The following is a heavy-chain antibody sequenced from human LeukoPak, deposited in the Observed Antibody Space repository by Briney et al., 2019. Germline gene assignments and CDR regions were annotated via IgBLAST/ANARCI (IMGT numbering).Heavy chain of an antibody. CDR3: ARDGSYGDYPFDY. V-gene: IGHV3-74*01. J-gene: IGHJ4*02. CDR1: GFTFSSYW. D-gene: IGHD4-17*01. Sequence: PGGSLRLSCAASGFTFSSYWMHWVRQAPGKGLVWVSRINSDGSSTSYADSVKGRFTISRDNAKNTVYLQMNSLRAEDTAVYYCARDGSYGDYPFDYWGQGTLVTVSS. CDR2: INSDGSST.